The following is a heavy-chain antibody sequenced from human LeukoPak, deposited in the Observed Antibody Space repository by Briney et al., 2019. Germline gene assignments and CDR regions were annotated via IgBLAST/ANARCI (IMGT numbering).Heavy chain of an antibody. J-gene: IGHJ4*02. D-gene: IGHD2-2*03. CDR1: GYTFTDQY. CDR3: ARDGSLRGVGYFDY. Sequence: ASVKVSCKASGYTFTDQYMQWVRQAPGQGLEWMGWINPNSGGTNYAQKFQGRVTMTRDTSISTAYMELSRLRSDDTAVYHCARDGSLRGVGYFDYWGQGTLVTVSS. V-gene: IGHV1-2*02. CDR2: INPNSGGT.